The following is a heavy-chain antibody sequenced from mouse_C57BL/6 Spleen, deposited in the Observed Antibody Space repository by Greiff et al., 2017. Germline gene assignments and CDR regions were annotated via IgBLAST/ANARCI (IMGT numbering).Heavy chain of an antibody. CDR1: GYAFSSSW. J-gene: IGHJ4*01. Sequence: VQLQESGPELVKPGASVTISCKASGYAFSSSWMNWVKRRPGKGLEWIGRIYPGDGDTNYNGKFKGKATLTADKSSSTAYMRLSSLTSEDSAVYFCARGDYGNYGAMDYWGQGTSVTVSS. CDR3: ARGDYGNYGAMDY. D-gene: IGHD2-1*01. CDR2: IYPGDGDT. V-gene: IGHV1-82*01.